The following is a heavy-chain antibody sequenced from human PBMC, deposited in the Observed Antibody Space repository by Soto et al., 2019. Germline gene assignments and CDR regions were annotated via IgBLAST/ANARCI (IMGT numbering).Heavy chain of an antibody. CDR2: ISGSGGVT. CDR1: GFTFSNFV. J-gene: IGHJ4*02. D-gene: IGHD3-10*01. Sequence: EVQLLESGGGLVQPGGSLRLSCEASGFTFSNFVMSWVRQVPGKGLEWVSAISGSGGVTYYADSVKGRFTISRDNSKDTVFLQMNSLRAGDTAIYYCTTDNYYSGSGTPSYWGQGTQVTVSS. CDR3: TTDNYYSGSGTPSY. V-gene: IGHV3-23*01.